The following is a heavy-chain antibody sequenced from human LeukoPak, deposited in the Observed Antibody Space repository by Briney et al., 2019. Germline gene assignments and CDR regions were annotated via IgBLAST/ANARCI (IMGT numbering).Heavy chain of an antibody. D-gene: IGHD3-10*01. J-gene: IGHJ4*02. V-gene: IGHV1-8*01. CDR1: GYTFTSYD. CDR2: MNPNSGNT. Sequence: ASVKVSCKASGYTFTSYDINWVRQATGRGLEWMGWMNPNSGNTGYAQKFQGRVTMTRNTSISTAYMELSSLRSEDTAVYYCARSSMVRGVIPVDYWGQGTLVTVSS. CDR3: ARSSMVRGVIPVDY.